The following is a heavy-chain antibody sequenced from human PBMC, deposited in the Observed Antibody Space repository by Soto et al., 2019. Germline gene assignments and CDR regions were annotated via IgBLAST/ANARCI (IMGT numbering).Heavy chain of an antibody. CDR1: GGTFSSYA. CDR3: ASPSRIQLWTLIDGLVY. CDR2: IIPIFGTA. Sequence: QVQLVQSGAEVKKPGSSVKVSCKASGGTFSSYAISWVRQAPGQGLEWMGGIIPIFGTANYAQKFQGRVTITADESTSTAYMELSSLRSEDTAVYYYASPSRIQLWTLIDGLVYWGQGTLVTVSS. V-gene: IGHV1-69*01. J-gene: IGHJ4*02. D-gene: IGHD5-18*01.